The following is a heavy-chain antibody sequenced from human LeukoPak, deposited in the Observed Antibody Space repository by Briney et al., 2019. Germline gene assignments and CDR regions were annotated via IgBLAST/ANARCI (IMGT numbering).Heavy chain of an antibody. D-gene: IGHD5-18*01. V-gene: IGHV1-2*02. Sequence: ASVKVSCKASGYTFTGYYMHWVRQAPGQGLEWMGWINPNSGGTNYAQKFQGRVTMTRDTSISTAYMELSRLRSDDTAVYYCARDRSPAPGRSYGRGHFDYWGQGTLVTVSS. CDR2: INPNSGGT. CDR1: GYTFTGYY. CDR3: ARDRSPAPGRSYGRGHFDY. J-gene: IGHJ4*02.